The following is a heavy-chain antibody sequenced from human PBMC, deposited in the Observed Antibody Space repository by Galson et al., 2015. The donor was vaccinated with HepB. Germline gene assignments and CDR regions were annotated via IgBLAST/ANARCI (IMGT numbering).Heavy chain of an antibody. Sequence: SVKVSCKASGSTFTGYYMHWVRQAPGQGLEWMGIINPSGGSTSYAQKFQGRVTMTRDTSTSTVYMELSSLRSEDTAVYYCATGTTVAAFDIRGQGTMVTVSS. D-gene: IGHD4-17*01. CDR2: INPSGGST. V-gene: IGHV1-46*01. J-gene: IGHJ3*02. CDR1: GSTFTGYY. CDR3: ATGTTVAAFDI.